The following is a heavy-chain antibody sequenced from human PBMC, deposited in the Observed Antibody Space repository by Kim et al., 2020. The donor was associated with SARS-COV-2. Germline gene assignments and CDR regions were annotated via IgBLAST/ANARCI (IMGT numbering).Heavy chain of an antibody. V-gene: IGHV3-23*01. J-gene: IGHJ3*02. D-gene: IGHD5-12*01. CDR3: AKGRTRLAPSGDAFDI. Sequence: YVKRRFTITRDNSKNTLYLHMNSLRAEDTAVYYCAKGRTRLAPSGDAFDIWGQGTMVTVSS.